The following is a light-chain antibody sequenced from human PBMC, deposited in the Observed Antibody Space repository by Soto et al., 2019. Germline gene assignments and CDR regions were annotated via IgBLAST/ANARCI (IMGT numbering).Light chain of an antibody. CDR3: QQYNNWPIT. CDR1: QSVSSN. Sequence: EMVMTQSPATLSVSPGERATLSCRASQSVSSNLAWYQQKPGQAPRLLIYGASTRATGIPARFSGSGSGTEFTLTISSLQSEDFAVDYCQQYNNWPITFGQGTRLEIK. V-gene: IGKV3-15*01. J-gene: IGKJ5*01. CDR2: GAS.